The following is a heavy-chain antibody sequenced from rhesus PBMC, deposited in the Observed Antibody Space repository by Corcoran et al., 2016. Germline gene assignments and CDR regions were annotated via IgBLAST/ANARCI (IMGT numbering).Heavy chain of an antibody. D-gene: IGHD3S6*01. CDR2: IYGTGSSI. Sequence: QVQLQESGPGLVKPLETLSLTCAISGGSITTNYWSWIRQPPGKGLEWIGYIYGTGSSINVNPSLKSRVTLSVDTSKNQVSLNLSSVTAADTAIYYCARAHGDFWGQGVLVTVSS. CDR1: GGSITTNY. CDR3: ARAHGDF. J-gene: IGHJ4*01. V-gene: IGHV4S11*01.